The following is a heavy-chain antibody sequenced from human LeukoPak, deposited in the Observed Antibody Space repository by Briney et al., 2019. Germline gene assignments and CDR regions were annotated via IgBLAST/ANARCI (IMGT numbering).Heavy chain of an antibody. D-gene: IGHD5-18*01. V-gene: IGHV1-24*01. CDR2: FDVIDSEA. CDR1: GSSLSELS. J-gene: IGHJ4*02. Sequence: ASVKVSCKVSGSSLSELSLYWVRQAPGKGLEWMGGFDVIDSEAFYAQKFQGRVTMTEDSSTDTAYMELRSLTSDDTASYYCAAGRPYSLLDYWGQGTLVTVSS. CDR3: AAGRPYSLLDY.